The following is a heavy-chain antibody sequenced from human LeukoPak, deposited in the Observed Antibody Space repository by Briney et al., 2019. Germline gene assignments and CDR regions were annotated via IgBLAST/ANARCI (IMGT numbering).Heavy chain of an antibody. CDR3: AKGNGDYVPFDY. J-gene: IGHJ4*02. CDR1: GFTFSSYG. D-gene: IGHD4-17*01. CDR2: ISYDGSNK. V-gene: IGHV3-30*18. Sequence: PGGSLRLSCAASGFTFSSYGMHWVRQAPGKGLEWVAVISYDGSNKYYADSVKGRFTISRDNSKNTLYLQMNSLRAEDTAVYYCAKGNGDYVPFDYWGQGTLVTVSS.